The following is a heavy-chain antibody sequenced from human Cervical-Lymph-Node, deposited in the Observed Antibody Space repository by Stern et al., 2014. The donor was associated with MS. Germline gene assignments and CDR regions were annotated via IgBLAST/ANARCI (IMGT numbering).Heavy chain of an antibody. J-gene: IGHJ4*02. CDR2: IYHRGST. D-gene: IGHD3-10*01. Sequence: QLQLQESGPGLVKPSGTLSLTCAVSGGSISSSPWWSWVRQPPGKGLEWIGEIYHRGSTNYNPSLKSRVTISLDKSKNQFSLKLRSVTAADTAVYYCAKAGFDHLSYFDHWGRGTLVTVSS. CDR3: AKAGFDHLSYFDH. V-gene: IGHV4-4*02. CDR1: GGSISSSPW.